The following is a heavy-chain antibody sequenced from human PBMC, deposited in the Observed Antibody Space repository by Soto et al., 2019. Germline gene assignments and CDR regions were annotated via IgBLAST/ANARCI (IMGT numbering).Heavy chain of an antibody. D-gene: IGHD6-13*01. CDR2: IGTAGDT. CDR1: GFTFSSYD. J-gene: IGHJ4*02. V-gene: IGHV3-13*01. CDR3: ARDRGGYSSSFLDY. Sequence: GGSLRLSCAASGFTFSSYDMHWVRQATGKGLEWVSAIGTAGDTYYPGSVKGRFTISRENAKNSLYLQMNTLGAEDTAVYYCARDRGGYSSSFLDYWGQGTLVTXSS.